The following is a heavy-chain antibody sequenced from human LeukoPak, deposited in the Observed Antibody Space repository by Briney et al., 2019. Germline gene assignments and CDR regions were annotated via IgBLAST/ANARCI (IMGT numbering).Heavy chain of an antibody. J-gene: IGHJ6*02. CDR1: GFTFSSYS. V-gene: IGHV3-21*01. CDR2: ISSSSSYI. CDR3: ARGIAVAGTETYYYGMDV. Sequence: GGSLRLSCAASGFTFSSYSMNWVRQAPGKGLEWVSSISSSSSYIYYADSVKGRFTISRDDAKNSLYLQMNSLRAEDTAVYYCARGIAVAGTETYYYGMDVWGQGTTVTVSS. D-gene: IGHD6-19*01.